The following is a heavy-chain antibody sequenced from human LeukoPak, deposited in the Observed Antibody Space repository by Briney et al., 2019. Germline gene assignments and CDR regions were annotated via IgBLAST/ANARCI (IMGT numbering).Heavy chain of an antibody. Sequence: GRSLRLSRAASGFTFSSYGMHWVRQAPGKGLEWVAVISYDGSNKYYADSVKGRFTISRDNSKNTLYLQMNSLRAEDTAVYYCAKERASRHGNLHFDYWGQGTLVTVSS. D-gene: IGHD4-23*01. CDR2: ISYDGSNK. J-gene: IGHJ4*02. CDR1: GFTFSSYG. CDR3: AKERASRHGNLHFDY. V-gene: IGHV3-30*18.